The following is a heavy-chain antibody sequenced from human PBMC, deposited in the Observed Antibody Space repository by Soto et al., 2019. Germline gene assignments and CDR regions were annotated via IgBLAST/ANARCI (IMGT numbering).Heavy chain of an antibody. V-gene: IGHV4-34*01. CDR3: ARVGTAAGTAVRTEYFDY. D-gene: IGHD6-13*01. CDR2: INHSGST. CDR1: GGSFSGYY. J-gene: IGHJ4*02. Sequence: LSLTCAVYGGSFSGYYWSWIRQPPGKGLEWIGEINHSGSTNYNPSLKSRVTISVDTSKNQFSLKLSSVTAADTAVYYCARVGTAAGTAVRTEYFDYWGQGTLVTVSS.